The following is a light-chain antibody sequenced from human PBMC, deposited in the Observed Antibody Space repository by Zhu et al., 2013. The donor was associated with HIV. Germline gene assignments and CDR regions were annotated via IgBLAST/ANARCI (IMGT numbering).Light chain of an antibody. CDR2: GAS. CDR1: QSVSTY. J-gene: IGKJ4*01. CDR3: QHNGTSSLT. Sequence: EIVLTQSPATLSLSPGKRATLSCRASQSVSTYLAWYQQKPGQAPRLLIFGASSRASGIPDRFSGSGSGTDFTLTISRLDPEDFAVYYCQHNGTSSLTFGGGTTVEVK. V-gene: IGKV3-20*01.